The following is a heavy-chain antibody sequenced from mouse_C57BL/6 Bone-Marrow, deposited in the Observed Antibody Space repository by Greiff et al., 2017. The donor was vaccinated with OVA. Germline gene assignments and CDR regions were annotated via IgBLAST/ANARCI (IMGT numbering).Heavy chain of an antibody. V-gene: IGHV1-9*01. CDR2: ILPGSGST. Sequence: QVQLQQSGAELMKPGASVKLSCKATGSTFTGYWIEWVKQRPGHGLEWIGEILPGSGSTNYNEKFKGKATFTADTSSNTAYMQLSSLTTEDSASYDCAIEDPHYGIPWFADWGQGTRVTVSA. J-gene: IGHJ3*01. D-gene: IGHD2-1*01. CDR3: AIEDPHYGIPWFAD. CDR1: GSTFTGYW.